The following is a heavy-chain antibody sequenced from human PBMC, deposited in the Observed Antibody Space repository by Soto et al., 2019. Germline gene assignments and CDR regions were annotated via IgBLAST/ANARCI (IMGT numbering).Heavy chain of an antibody. Sequence: SGTLSLTCTVSGGSISSGDYYWSWIRQPPGKGLEWIGYIYYSGSTYYNPSLKSRVTISVDTSKNQFSLKLSSVTAADTAVYYCARFEDYDILTGSPDAFDIWGQGTMVTVSS. J-gene: IGHJ3*02. CDR1: GGSISSGDYY. CDR3: ARFEDYDILTGSPDAFDI. CDR2: IYYSGST. D-gene: IGHD3-9*01. V-gene: IGHV4-30-4*01.